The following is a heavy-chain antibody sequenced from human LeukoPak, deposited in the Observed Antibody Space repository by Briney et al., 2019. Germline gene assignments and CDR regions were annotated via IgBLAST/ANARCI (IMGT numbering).Heavy chain of an antibody. V-gene: IGHV1-24*01. Sequence: ASVKVSCKVSGYTLTELSMHWVRQAPGKGLEWMGGFDPEDGETIYAQKFQGRVTMTEDTSTDTAYMELSSLRSEDTAVYYCATGRGYCSGGSCPVSHWGQGTLVTVSS. CDR1: GYTLTELS. CDR3: ATGRGYCSGGSCPVSH. J-gene: IGHJ4*02. CDR2: FDPEDGET. D-gene: IGHD2-15*01.